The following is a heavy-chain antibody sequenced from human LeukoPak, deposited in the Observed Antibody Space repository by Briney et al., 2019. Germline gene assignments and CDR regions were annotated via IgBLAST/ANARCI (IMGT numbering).Heavy chain of an antibody. CDR2: IYSGGST. J-gene: IGHJ3*02. D-gene: IGHD7-27*01. CDR3: ARSPWADAFDI. V-gene: IGHV3-66*01. Sequence: GVSLRLSCAASGFTVSSNYMSWVRQAPGKGLGWVSVIYSGGSTYYADSVKGRFTISRDNSKNTLYLQMNSLRAEDTAVYYCARSPWADAFDIWGQGTMVTVSS. CDR1: GFTVSSNY.